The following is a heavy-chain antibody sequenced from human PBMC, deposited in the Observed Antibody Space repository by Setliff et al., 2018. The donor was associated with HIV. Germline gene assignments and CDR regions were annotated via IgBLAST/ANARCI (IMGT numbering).Heavy chain of an antibody. CDR1: GFIFSDSW. Sequence: GGSLSLSCGASGFIFSDSWMDWVRQAPGKGLEWVATIKKDGREKYSVDSVKGRLAISRDNARTSLYLEMRRLRVEDTAVYFCASMWKVGAWGRGTLVTVSS. CDR2: IKKDGREK. D-gene: IGHD1-26*01. V-gene: IGHV3-7*03. J-gene: IGHJ5*02. CDR3: ASMWKVGA.